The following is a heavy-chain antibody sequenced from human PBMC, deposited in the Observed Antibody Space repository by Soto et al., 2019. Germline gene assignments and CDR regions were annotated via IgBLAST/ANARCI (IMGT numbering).Heavy chain of an antibody. CDR3: ARAHDSSGYYVPDVMLISP. CDR2: ISAYNGNT. CDR1: GYTFTSDG. J-gene: IGHJ5*02. D-gene: IGHD3-22*01. V-gene: IGHV1-18*01. Sequence: GASVKVSCKASGYTFTSDGISGVREAPGQGLEWMGWISAYNGNTNYAQKLQGRVTMTTDTSTSTAYMELRSLRSDDTAVYYCARAHDSSGYYVPDVMLISPWGQGTLVTVSS.